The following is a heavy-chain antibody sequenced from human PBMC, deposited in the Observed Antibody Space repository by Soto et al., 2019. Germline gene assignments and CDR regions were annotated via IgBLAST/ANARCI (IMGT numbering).Heavy chain of an antibody. CDR2: IYPGDSDT. Sequence: GESLVSSWKGSGYSFTSYWIGWVRQMPGKGLERMGIIYPGDSDTRYSPSFQGQVTISADKSISTAYLQWSSLKASDTAMYYCARQRGLNPGIAVAGTGDYYYYGMDVWGQGTTVTVSS. D-gene: IGHD6-19*01. V-gene: IGHV5-51*01. CDR3: ARQRGLNPGIAVAGTGDYYYYGMDV. J-gene: IGHJ6*02. CDR1: GYSFTSYW.